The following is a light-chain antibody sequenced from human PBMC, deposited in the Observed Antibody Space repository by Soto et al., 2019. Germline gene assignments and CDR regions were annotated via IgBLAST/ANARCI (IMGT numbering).Light chain of an antibody. CDR2: KAS. Sequence: DIQMEQSTYPLYGSVGDRVTITCRASQTISSWLAWYRQKPGKAPKLLIYKASTLKSGVPSRFSGSGSGTEFTLTISSLQPDDFAPYYCQHYNSYSEAFGQGTKVDIK. CDR3: QHYNSYSEA. V-gene: IGKV1-5*03. J-gene: IGKJ1*01. CDR1: QTISSW.